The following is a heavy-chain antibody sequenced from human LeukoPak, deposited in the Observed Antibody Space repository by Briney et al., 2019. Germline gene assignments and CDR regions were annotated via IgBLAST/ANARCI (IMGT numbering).Heavy chain of an antibody. CDR2: ISSSGYNT. V-gene: IGHV3-48*01. Sequence: QAGGSLRLSCIVSGCIFSDYGMSWVRQAPGKGLTWISYISSSGYNTFQRDSVRGRFTVSRDNGKSALYLQMDSLRAEDTGVYYCVRDRNFGVVTKNGLDVWGQGTTVTVSS. D-gene: IGHD3-3*01. CDR1: GCIFSDYG. J-gene: IGHJ6*02. CDR3: VRDRNFGVVTKNGLDV.